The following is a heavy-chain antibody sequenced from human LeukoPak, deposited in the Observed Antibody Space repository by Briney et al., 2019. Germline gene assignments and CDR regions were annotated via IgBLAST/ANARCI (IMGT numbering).Heavy chain of an antibody. CDR2: IYSTGST. V-gene: IGHV4-4*07. CDR3: ARQIASAGTAGFDF. J-gene: IGHJ4*02. Sequence: SETLSLTCTVSGGSISSYYWSWIRQPAGKGLEWIGRIYSTGSTNYNPSLKSRVTMSVDTSKNQFSPRLRSVTAADTAVYYCARQIASAGTAGFDFWGQGALVTVSS. CDR1: GGSISSYY. D-gene: IGHD6-13*01.